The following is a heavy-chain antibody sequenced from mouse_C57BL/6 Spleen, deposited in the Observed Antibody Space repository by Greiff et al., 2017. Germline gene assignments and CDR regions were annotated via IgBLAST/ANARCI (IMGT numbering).Heavy chain of an antibody. CDR2: IDPSDSYT. CDR3: ADIYYGSSPYAMDY. V-gene: IGHV1-69*01. Sequence: QVQLQQPGAELVMPGASVKLSCKASGYTFTSYWMHWVKQRPGQGLEWIGEIDPSDSYTNYNQKFKGKSTLTVDKSSSTAYMQLSSLTSEDSAVYYCADIYYGSSPYAMDYWGQGTSVTVSS. D-gene: IGHD1-1*01. J-gene: IGHJ4*01. CDR1: GYTFTSYW.